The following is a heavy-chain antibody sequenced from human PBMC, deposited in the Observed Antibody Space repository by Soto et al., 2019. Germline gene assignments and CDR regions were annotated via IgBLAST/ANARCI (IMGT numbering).Heavy chain of an antibody. V-gene: IGHV3-23*01. J-gene: IGHJ6*02. D-gene: IGHD2-2*01. CDR2: IGSGPTA. CDR1: GFTFSAYE. Sequence: PGGSLRLTCAASGFTFSAYEMSWVRQGPGKGLEWVSTIGSGPTAYYADSVKGRFTISRDNAMNTLYLRMNGLRAEDTAIYYCVIKCSSVTCHHFGVDVWGQGATVTVSS. CDR3: VIKCSSVTCHHFGVDV.